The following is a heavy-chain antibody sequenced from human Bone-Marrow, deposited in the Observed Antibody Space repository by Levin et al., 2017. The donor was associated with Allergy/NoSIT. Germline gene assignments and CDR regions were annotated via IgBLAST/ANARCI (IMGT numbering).Heavy chain of an antibody. V-gene: IGHV5-51*01. CDR2: IYPGDSDT. Sequence: PGGSLRLSCKGSGYSFTSYWIGWVRQMPGKGLEWMGIIYPGDSDTRYSPSFKGQVTISADKSISTAYLQWSSLKASDTAMYYCARPSIVTIFGVAHFDYWGQGTLVTVSS. CDR3: ARPSIVTIFGVAHFDY. CDR1: GYSFTSYW. D-gene: IGHD3-3*01. J-gene: IGHJ4*02.